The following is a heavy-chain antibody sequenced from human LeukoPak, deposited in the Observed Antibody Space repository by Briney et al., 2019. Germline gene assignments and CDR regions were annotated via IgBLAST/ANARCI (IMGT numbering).Heavy chain of an antibody. Sequence: ASVKVSCKASGYTFTSYDINWVRQATGQGLEWMGWMNPNSGNTGYAQKFQGRVTMTRNTAISTAYMELSSLRSEDTAVYYCARGPRAGYCSTTSCYTSYWGQGTLVTVSS. J-gene: IGHJ4*02. D-gene: IGHD2-2*02. CDR2: MNPNSGNT. CDR3: ARGPRAGYCSTTSCYTSY. V-gene: IGHV1-8*01. CDR1: GYTFTSYD.